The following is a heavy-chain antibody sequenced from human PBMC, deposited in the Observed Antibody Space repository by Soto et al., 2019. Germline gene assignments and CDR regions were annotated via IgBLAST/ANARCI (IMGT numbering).Heavy chain of an antibody. CDR3: ARDISYVYEISGYYNFVY. CDR2: ISAHNGDT. D-gene: IGHD3-22*01. V-gene: IGHV1-18*01. Sequence: QVQLVQSGAEVKKPGASVKVSCKASGYTFTNYGFSWVRQAPGQGLEWMGWISAHNGDTKYAQEFQGRVTMTTHTSTSTAYMELRSLRSDDTDVYYCARDISYVYEISGYYNFVYWGQGTLVTVSS. CDR1: GYTFTNYG. J-gene: IGHJ4*02.